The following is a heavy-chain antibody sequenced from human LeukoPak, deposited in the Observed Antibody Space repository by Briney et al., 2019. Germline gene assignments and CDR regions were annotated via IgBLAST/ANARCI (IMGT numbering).Heavy chain of an antibody. CDR2: ISAYNGNT. CDR3: ARVMYYDILTGYYKGSWDY. CDR1: GYTFTSYG. J-gene: IGHJ4*02. Sequence: GASVKVSCKASGYTFTSYGITWVRQAPGQGLEWMGWISAYNGNTNYAQKLQGRVTMTTDTSTSTAYMELRSLRSDDTAVYYCARVMYYDILTGYYKGSWDYWGQGTLVTVSS. D-gene: IGHD3-9*01. V-gene: IGHV1-18*01.